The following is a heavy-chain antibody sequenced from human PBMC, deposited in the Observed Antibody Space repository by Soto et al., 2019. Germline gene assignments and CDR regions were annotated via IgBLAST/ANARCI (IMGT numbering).Heavy chain of an antibody. V-gene: IGHV3-33*01. Sequence: PGGSLRLSCAASGFTFSSYGMHWVRQAPGKGLEWVAVIWYDGSNKYYADSVKGRFTISRDNSKNTLYLQMNSLRAEDTAVYYCARDTRARYCSSTSCYRPFDYWGQGTLVTVSS. CDR1: GFTFSSYG. CDR2: IWYDGSNK. CDR3: ARDTRARYCSSTSCYRPFDY. D-gene: IGHD2-2*01. J-gene: IGHJ4*02.